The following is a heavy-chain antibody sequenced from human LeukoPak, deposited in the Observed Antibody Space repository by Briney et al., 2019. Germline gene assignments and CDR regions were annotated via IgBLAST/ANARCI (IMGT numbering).Heavy chain of an antibody. CDR3: ASDPKVVAVPDGRNDRNDP. CDR1: GDTFGNYA. J-gene: IGHJ5*02. Sequence: SVRVSCTASGDTFGNYAINWVRQAPGQGLEWMGRIIPIFPVTNYTQKFQGRVTITADEAAPTVYLELSSLSSEDTAVYYCASDPKVVAVPDGRNDRNDPWGQGTLVIVSA. D-gene: IGHD1-1*01. CDR2: IIPIFPVT. V-gene: IGHV1-69*13.